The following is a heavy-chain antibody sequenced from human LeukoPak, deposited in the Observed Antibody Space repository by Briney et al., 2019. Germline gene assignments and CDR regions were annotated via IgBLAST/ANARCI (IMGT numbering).Heavy chain of an antibody. D-gene: IGHD2-2*02. J-gene: IGHJ4*02. CDR1: GGSISSSSYY. V-gene: IGHV4-39*01. CDR2: IYYSGST. Sequence: SETLSLTCTVSGGSISSSSYYWGWIRQPPGKGLEWIGSIYYSGSTYYNPSLKSRVTISVDTSKNQFSLKLSSVTAADTAVYYCARGPGGGYCSSTSCYTANYYFDYWGQGTLVTVSS. CDR3: ARGPGGGYCSSTSCYTANYYFDY.